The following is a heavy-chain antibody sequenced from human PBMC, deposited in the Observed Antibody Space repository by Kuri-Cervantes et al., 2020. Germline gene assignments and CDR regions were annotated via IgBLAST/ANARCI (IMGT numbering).Heavy chain of an antibody. V-gene: IGHV1-46*01. CDR3: ARQGYCSSTSCYRFDP. Sequence: ASVKVSCKASGYTFTSYYMHWVRQAPGQGLEWMGIINPSGGSTSYAQKFQGRVTMTRDTSTSTVYMELSSLRSEDTAVYYCARQGYCSSTSCYRFDPWGQGTLVTVSS. CDR2: INPSGGST. J-gene: IGHJ5*02. CDR1: GYTFTSYY. D-gene: IGHD2-2*02.